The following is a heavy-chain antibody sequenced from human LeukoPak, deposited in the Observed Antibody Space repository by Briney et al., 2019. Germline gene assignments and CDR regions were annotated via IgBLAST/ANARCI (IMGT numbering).Heavy chain of an antibody. D-gene: IGHD2-2*01. CDR1: GFTFSSYA. CDR3: AKDLGYCSSTSCQSPFDY. CDR2: ISGSGGST. V-gene: IGHV3-23*01. J-gene: IGHJ4*02. Sequence: GGSLRLSCAASGFTFSSYAMSRVRQAPGKGLEWVSAISGSGGSTYYADSVKGRFTISRDNSKNTLYLQMNSLRAEDTAVYYCAKDLGYCSSTSCQSPFDYWGQGTLVTVSS.